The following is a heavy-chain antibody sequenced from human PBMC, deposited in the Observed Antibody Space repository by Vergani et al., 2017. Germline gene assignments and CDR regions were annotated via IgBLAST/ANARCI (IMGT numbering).Heavy chain of an antibody. CDR1: GYTFTSYY. Sequence: QVQLVQSGAEVKKPGASVKVSCKASGYTFTSYYMHWVRQAPGQGLEWMGIINPSGGSTSYAQKFQGRVTMTRDTSTSTAYMELRSLRSDDTAVYYCARIDYGDFSSFDYWGQGTLVTVSS. J-gene: IGHJ4*02. CDR3: ARIDYGDFSSFDY. D-gene: IGHD4-17*01. CDR2: INPSGGST. V-gene: IGHV1-46*01.